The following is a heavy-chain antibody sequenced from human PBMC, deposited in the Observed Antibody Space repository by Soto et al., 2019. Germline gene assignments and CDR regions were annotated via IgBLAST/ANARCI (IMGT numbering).Heavy chain of an antibody. J-gene: IGHJ4*02. CDR2: INTANGGT. CDR1: GYTFTTYT. V-gene: IGHV1-3*04. CDR3: ARDGLPGEGIALDY. Sequence: QVQLVQSGAEMKKPGASVKVSCRASGYTFTTYTLYWVRQAPGQRLEWMGWINTANGGTKYSQNFQGRVTLTRDTSASTAYLELGSLISEDTALYYCARDGLPGEGIALDYWGQGTLVTVSS. D-gene: IGHD2-21*01.